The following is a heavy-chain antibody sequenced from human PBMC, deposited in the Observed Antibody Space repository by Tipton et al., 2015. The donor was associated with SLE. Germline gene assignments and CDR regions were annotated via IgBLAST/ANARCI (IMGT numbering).Heavy chain of an antibody. CDR2: IYYSGST. D-gene: IGHD5-12*01. CDR1: GGSISSYY. Sequence: LRLSCTVSGGSISSYYWSWIRQPPGKGLEWIGYIYYSGSTNYNPSLKSRVTISVDTSKNQFSLKLSSVTAADTAVYYCAGRGYSGYDPLRYWGQGTLVTVSS. J-gene: IGHJ4*02. V-gene: IGHV4-59*01. CDR3: AGRGYSGYDPLRY.